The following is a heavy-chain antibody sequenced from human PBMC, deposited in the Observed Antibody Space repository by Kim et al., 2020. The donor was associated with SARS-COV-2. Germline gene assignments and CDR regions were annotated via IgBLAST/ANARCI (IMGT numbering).Heavy chain of an antibody. CDR1: GFTFSNAW. CDR3: TTATVGARRYYYYYYGMDV. V-gene: IGHV3-15*01. D-gene: IGHD1-26*01. Sequence: GGSLRLSCAASGFTFSNAWMSWVRQAPGKGLEWVGRIKSKTDGGTTDYAAPVKDRFTISRDDSKNTLYLQMNSLKTEDTAVYYCTTATVGARRYYYYYYGMDVWGQGTTVTVSS. CDR2: IKSKTDGGTT. J-gene: IGHJ6*02.